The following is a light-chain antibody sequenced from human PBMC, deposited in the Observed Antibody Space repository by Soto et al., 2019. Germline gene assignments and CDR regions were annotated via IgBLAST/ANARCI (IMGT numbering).Light chain of an antibody. V-gene: IGLV2-11*01. J-gene: IGLJ1*01. CDR1: SSDVGRYNF. CDR3: CSYAGNYTYV. Sequence: QSVLTQPRSVSGSPGQSVSISCTGTSSDVGRYNFVSWYQQHPGKAPKLMLYDVTKRPSGVPDRFSGSKSGNTASLTISGLQAEDEADYYCCSYAGNYTYVFGTGNKLTVL. CDR2: DVT.